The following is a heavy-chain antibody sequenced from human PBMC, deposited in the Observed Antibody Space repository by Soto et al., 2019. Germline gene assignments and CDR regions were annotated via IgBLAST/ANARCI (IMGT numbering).Heavy chain of an antibody. Sequence: GKGLEWVSTINNSGGGTYSPDSMKGRFTISRDNSKNTVYLQITSLRAEVTAFYHGADGLGNTVPDSAYWRQGT. V-gene: IGHV3-23*01. CDR2: INNSGGGT. J-gene: IGHJ1*01. D-gene: IGHD2-2*02. CDR3: ADGLGNTVPDSAY.